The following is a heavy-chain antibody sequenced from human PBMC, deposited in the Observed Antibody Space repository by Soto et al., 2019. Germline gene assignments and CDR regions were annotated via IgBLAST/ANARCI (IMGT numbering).Heavy chain of an antibody. V-gene: IGHV1-24*01. CDR3: ATSPYYYDSSGRDAFDI. J-gene: IGHJ3*02. CDR2: FDPEDGET. CDR1: GYALTELS. Sequence: ASVKVSCKVSGYALTELSMHWVRQAPGKGLEWMGGFDPEDGETIYAQKFQGRVTMTEDTFTDTAYMELSSLRSEDTAVYYCATSPYYYDSSGRDAFDIWGQGTMVTVSS. D-gene: IGHD3-22*01.